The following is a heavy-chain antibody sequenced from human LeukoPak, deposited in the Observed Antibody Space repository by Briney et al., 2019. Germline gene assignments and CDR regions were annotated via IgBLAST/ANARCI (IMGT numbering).Heavy chain of an antibody. CDR2: IYSGGST. J-gene: IGHJ4*02. Sequence: GSLRLSCAASGFTASSNYMSWVRQAPGKGLEWVSVIYSGGSTYYADSVKGRFTISRDNSKNTLYLQMNSLRAEDTAVYYCARDPAGGYDSSGYPYYFDYWGQGTLVTVSS. D-gene: IGHD3-22*01. CDR1: GFTASSNY. CDR3: ARDPAGGYDSSGYPYYFDY. V-gene: IGHV3-66*01.